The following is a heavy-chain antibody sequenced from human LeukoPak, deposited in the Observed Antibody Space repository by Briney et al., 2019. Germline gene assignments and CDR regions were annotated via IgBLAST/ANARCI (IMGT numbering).Heavy chain of an antibody. CDR3: ARSHDSSGYTFDY. D-gene: IGHD3-22*01. CDR2: ISTSSSHI. CDR1: GFTFSSYS. Sequence: GGSLRLSCAASGFTFSSYSMNWVRQAPGKGLEWVSSISTSSSHIYYADSVKGRFTISRDNAKNSLYLQMNSLRAEDTAVYYCARSHDSSGYTFDYWGQGTLVTVSS. V-gene: IGHV3-21*01. J-gene: IGHJ4*02.